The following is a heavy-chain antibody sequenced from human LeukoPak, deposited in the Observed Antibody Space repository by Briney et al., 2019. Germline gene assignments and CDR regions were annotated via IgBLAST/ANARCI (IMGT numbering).Heavy chain of an antibody. Sequence: PGGSLRLSCAASGFTFDDYAMHWVRQAPGKGLEWVSGISWNSGSIGYAGSVKGRFTISRDNAKNSLYLQMNSLRAEDTALYYCAKDLFPYCSSTSCYTTFWFDPWGQGTLVTVSS. V-gene: IGHV3-9*01. J-gene: IGHJ5*02. CDR3: AKDLFPYCSSTSCYTTFWFDP. D-gene: IGHD2-2*02. CDR2: ISWNSGSI. CDR1: GFTFDDYA.